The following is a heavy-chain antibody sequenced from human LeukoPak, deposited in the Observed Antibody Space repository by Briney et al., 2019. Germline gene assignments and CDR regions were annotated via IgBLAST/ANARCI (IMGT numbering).Heavy chain of an antibody. CDR1: GFTFDDYG. J-gene: IGHJ4*02. V-gene: IGHV3-20*04. Sequence: GGSLRLPCAASGFTFDDYGMSWVRQAPGKGLEWVSGINWNGGSTGYADSVKGRFTISRDNAKNSLYLQMNSLRAEDTALYYCARGGDGYNFDYWGQGTLVTVSS. CDR3: ARGGDGYNFDY. D-gene: IGHD5-24*01. CDR2: INWNGGST.